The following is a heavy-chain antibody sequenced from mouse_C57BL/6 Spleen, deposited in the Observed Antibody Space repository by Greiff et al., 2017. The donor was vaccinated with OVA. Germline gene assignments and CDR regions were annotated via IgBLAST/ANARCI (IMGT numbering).Heavy chain of an antibody. CDR2: ISSGSSTI. CDR1: GFTFSDYG. Sequence: EVKLVESGGGLVKPGGSLKLSCAASGFTFSDYGMHWVRQAPEKGLEWVAYISSGSSTIYYADTVKGRFTISRDTATNTLFLQLTSLRSEDTAMYYCARRHYGSSYRYWYFDVWGTGTTVTVSS. V-gene: IGHV5-17*01. J-gene: IGHJ1*03. D-gene: IGHD1-1*01. CDR3: ARRHYGSSYRYWYFDV.